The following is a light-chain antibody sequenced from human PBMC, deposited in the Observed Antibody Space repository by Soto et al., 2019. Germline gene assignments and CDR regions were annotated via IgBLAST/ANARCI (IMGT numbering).Light chain of an antibody. V-gene: IGLV2-23*02. CDR3: CSFTSSNTHV. CDR1: SSDFGNYNL. Sequence: QSALTQPACVSLSPGHSITISCTGTSSDFGNYNLVSWYQQHPGKVPKLILFEVNKRPSGVSGRFSGSKSGNTASLTISGLQAEDEADYYCCSFTSSNTHVFGTGTKVTVL. CDR2: EVN. J-gene: IGLJ1*01.